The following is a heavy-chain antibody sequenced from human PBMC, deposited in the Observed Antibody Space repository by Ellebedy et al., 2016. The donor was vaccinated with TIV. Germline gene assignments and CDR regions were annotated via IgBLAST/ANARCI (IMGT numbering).Heavy chain of an antibody. CDR1: GGAIGSGGYY. D-gene: IGHD3-22*01. J-gene: IGHJ4*02. V-gene: IGHV4-31*03. CDR2: IYYSGST. Sequence: MPSETLSLTCTVSGGAIGSGGYYWSWSRQHPGKGLEWIGYIYYSGSTYYNPSLKSRVTISVDTSKNQFSLKLSSVTAADTAVYYCARVTDDSSGYYCEDWGQGTLVTVSS. CDR3: ARVTDDSSGYYCED.